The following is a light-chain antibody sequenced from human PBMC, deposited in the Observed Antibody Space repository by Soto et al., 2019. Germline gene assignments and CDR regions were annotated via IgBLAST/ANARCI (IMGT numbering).Light chain of an antibody. CDR2: GVN. J-gene: IGLJ1*01. V-gene: IGLV2-14*01. Sequence: QSVLTQPASVSGSPGQSITVSRTGTYSDIGTYDSVSWYQHHPGRAPKLLIVGVNRRPSGISYRFSASKSGNTASLTISGLQAEDEADYYCTSYTRDTTYVFGTGTKVTVL. CDR3: TSYTRDTTYV. CDR1: YSDIGTYDS.